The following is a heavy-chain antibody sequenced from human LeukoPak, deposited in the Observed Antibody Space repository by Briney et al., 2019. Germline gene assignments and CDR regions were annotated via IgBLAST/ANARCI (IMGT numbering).Heavy chain of an antibody. CDR2: IIPIFGTA. CDR3: ARDGGSSSSVWFDP. J-gene: IGHJ5*02. V-gene: IGHV1-69*06. Sequence: SVKVSCKASGGTFSRYAISWVRQARGQGLEWMGGIIPIFGTANYGQKFQGRVTITADKSTSTAYMELSSLRSEDTAVYYCARDGGSSSSVWFDPWGQGTLVTVSS. CDR1: GGTFSRYA. D-gene: IGHD6-6*01.